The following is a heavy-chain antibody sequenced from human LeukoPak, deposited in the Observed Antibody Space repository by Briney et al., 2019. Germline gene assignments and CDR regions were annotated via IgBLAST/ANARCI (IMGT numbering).Heavy chain of an antibody. J-gene: IGHJ5*02. CDR1: GFIFNNYG. V-gene: IGHV3-23*01. D-gene: IGHD3-22*01. CDR2: ISNDGGGT. Sequence: GGSLRLSCAASGFIFNNYGLIWVRQAPGKGLQWVSAISNDGGGTTYADFVKGRFTISRDNSKNTLFLQMNSLRAEDTALYYCAKGGSGYFADLWGQGTLVTVSS. CDR3: AKGGSGYFADL.